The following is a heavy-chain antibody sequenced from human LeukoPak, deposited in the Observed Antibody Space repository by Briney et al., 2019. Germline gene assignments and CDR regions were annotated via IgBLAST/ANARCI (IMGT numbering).Heavy chain of an antibody. J-gene: IGHJ4*02. V-gene: IGHV3-23*01. CDR1: GFTFSSFA. Sequence: GGSLRLSCAASGFTFSSFAMSWVRQAPGKGLEWVSAISGSGGSTYYADSVKGRFTISRDNSKNTLYLQINSLRAEDTAVYYCARDSYGTLDYWGQGTLVTVSS. D-gene: IGHD5-18*01. CDR3: ARDSYGTLDY. CDR2: ISGSGGST.